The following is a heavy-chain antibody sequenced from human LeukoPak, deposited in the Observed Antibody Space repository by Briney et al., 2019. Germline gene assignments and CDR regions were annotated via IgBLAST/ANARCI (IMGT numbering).Heavy chain of an antibody. CDR1: GFTFSSYW. V-gene: IGHV3-74*01. D-gene: IGHD3-9*01. J-gene: IGHJ4*02. CDR3: AKSGRATGYSSFDS. Sequence: GGSLRLSCAASGFTFSSYWMHWVRQAPGKGLVWVSRINSDGSSTSYADSVKGRFTISRDNAKNSLYLQMNSLRAEDTAVYYCAKSGRATGYSSFDSWGQGTLVTVSS. CDR2: INSDGSST.